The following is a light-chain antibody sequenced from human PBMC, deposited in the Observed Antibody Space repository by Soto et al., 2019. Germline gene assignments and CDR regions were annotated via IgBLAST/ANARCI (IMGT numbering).Light chain of an antibody. CDR3: QQYNTYVWT. J-gene: IGKJ1*01. CDR1: QSINTW. Sequence: QVTQSPATLSASVGDRVTITCRASQSINTWLAWYQQKQGKAPKLLIYKASSLESGVPSRFSGSGSGTEFTLTISSLQPDDFATDYCQQYNTYVWTFGQGTKVDIK. CDR2: KAS. V-gene: IGKV1-5*03.